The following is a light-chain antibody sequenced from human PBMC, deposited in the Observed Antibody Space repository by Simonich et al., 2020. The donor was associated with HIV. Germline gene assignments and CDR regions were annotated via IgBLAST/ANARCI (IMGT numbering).Light chain of an antibody. Sequence: QSALTQPRSVSGSPGQSVTISCTGTSSDVGGYNYVSWYQQYPGKAPKLLIYDVRKRPSGVSSRFSGSKSGNTASLTISRLQAEDEADYYCSSYTGSSTWVFGGGTKLTVL. V-gene: IGLV2-11*01. CDR3: SSYTGSSTWV. J-gene: IGLJ2*01. CDR1: SSDVGGYNY. CDR2: DVR.